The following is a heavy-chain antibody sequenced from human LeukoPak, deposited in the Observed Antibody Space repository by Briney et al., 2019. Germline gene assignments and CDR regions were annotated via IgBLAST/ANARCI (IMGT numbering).Heavy chain of an antibody. CDR2: TNHSGST. Sequence: PSETLSLTCAVYGGSFSGYYWSWIRQPPGKGLEWIGETNHSGSTNYNPSLKSRVAISVDTSKNQFSLKLSSVTAADTAVYYCARGWVVATSYDYYYYGMDVWGQGTTVTVSS. CDR1: GGSFSGYY. J-gene: IGHJ6*02. CDR3: ARGWVVATSYDYYYYGMDV. D-gene: IGHD5-12*01. V-gene: IGHV4-34*01.